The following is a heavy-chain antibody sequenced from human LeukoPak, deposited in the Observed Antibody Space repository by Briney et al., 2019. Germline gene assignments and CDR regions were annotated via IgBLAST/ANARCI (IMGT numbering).Heavy chain of an antibody. CDR3: AGSYYGSGSSTGYDY. D-gene: IGHD3-10*01. Sequence: SETLSLTCTVSGGSISSYYWSWIRQPPGKGLEWIGYIYYSGSTNYNPSLKCRVTISVDTSKNQFSLKLSSVTAADTAVYYCAGSYYGSGSSTGYDYWGQGTLVTVSS. V-gene: IGHV4-59*08. CDR1: GGSISSYY. CDR2: IYYSGST. J-gene: IGHJ4*02.